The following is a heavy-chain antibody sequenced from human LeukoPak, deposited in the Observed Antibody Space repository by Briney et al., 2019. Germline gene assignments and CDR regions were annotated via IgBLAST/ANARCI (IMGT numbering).Heavy chain of an antibody. CDR1: GFTFSSYE. CDR3: ARLITMVRGVMIGSWFDP. V-gene: IGHV3-21*01. Sequence: GGSLRLSCAASGFTFSSYEMNWVRQAPGKGLEWVSYISSSSSYIYYADSVKGRFTISRDNAKNSLYLQMNSLRAEDTAVYYCARLITMVRGVMIGSWFDPWGQGTLVTVSS. CDR2: ISSSSSYI. D-gene: IGHD3-10*01. J-gene: IGHJ5*02.